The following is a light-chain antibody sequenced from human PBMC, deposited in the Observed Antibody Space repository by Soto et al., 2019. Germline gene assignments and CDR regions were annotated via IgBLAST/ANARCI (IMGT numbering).Light chain of an antibody. V-gene: IGLV2-23*01. CDR2: EGT. CDR1: PVILGLKK. CDR3: CLYTSFFSF. J-gene: IGLJ2*01. Sequence: QSALTQPASVSGSPGQSITISCIEPPVILGLKKFFSWYQQQPGKAPKLIIYEGTKRPSGVSSRFSGSKSGNTASLTVSGLQSDDEADYFCCLYTSFFSFFGGGTKLTVL.